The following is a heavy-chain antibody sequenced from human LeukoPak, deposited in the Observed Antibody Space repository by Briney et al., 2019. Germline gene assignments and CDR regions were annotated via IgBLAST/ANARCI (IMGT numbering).Heavy chain of an antibody. Sequence: GESLRISCKGSGYSFTSYWISWVRQMPGKGLEWMGRIDPSDSYTNYSPSFQGHVTISADKSISTAYLQWSSLKASDTAMYYCARLRGHSCGSLYYFDYWGQGTLVTVSS. CDR2: IDPSDSYT. J-gene: IGHJ4*02. CDR1: GYSFTSYW. CDR3: ARLRGHSCGSLYYFDY. D-gene: IGHD5-18*01. V-gene: IGHV5-10-1*01.